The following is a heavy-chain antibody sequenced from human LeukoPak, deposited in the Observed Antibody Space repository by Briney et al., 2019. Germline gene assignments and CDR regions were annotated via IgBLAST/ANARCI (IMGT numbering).Heavy chain of an antibody. CDR2: ISSSSSYI. D-gene: IGHD2-2*01. V-gene: IGHV3-21*01. J-gene: IGHJ4*02. CDR3: ARALGYCSSTSCYAYYFDY. Sequence: GGSLRLSCAASGFTFSSYSMNWARQAPGKGLEWVSSISSSSSYIYYADSVKGRFTISRDNAKNSLYLQMNSLRAEDTAVYYCARALGYCSSTSCYAYYFDYWGQGTLVTVSS. CDR1: GFTFSSYS.